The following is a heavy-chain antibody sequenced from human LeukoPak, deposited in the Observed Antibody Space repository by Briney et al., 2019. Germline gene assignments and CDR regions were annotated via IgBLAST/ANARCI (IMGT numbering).Heavy chain of an antibody. J-gene: IGHJ4*02. V-gene: IGHV3-48*01. CDR3: ARRPWGYYDSSGHYYFDD. Sequence: PGGSLRLSCAASGFTFSSYSMNWVRQAPGKGLEWVSYISSSSSTIYYADSVKGRFTISRDNVKNSLYLQMNSLRAEDTAVYYCARRPWGYYDSSGHYYFDDWGQGTLVTVSS. CDR1: GFTFSSYS. D-gene: IGHD3-22*01. CDR2: ISSSSSTI.